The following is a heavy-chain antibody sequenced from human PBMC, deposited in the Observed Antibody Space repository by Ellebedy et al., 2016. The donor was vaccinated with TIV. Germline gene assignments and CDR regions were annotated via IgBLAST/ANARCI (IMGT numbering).Heavy chain of an antibody. V-gene: IGHV3-7*01. CDR1: GFTFNNHW. Sequence: GESLKTSCADSGFTFNNHWMTWVRQAPGRGLEWVANINADGSEKYYLGSERGRFTIARDNHKKSLYMQMDSLRAEDTALYCCARHLHWAFDCWGQGSLVTVSP. J-gene: IGHJ4*02. D-gene: IGHD3-16*01. CDR2: INADGSEK. CDR3: ARHLHWAFDC.